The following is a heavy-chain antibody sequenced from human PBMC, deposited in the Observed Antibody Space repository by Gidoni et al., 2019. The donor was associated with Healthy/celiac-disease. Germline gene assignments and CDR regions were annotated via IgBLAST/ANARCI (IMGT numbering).Heavy chain of an antibody. CDR1: GLTFSRYA. J-gene: IGHJ6*02. V-gene: IGHV3-30-3*01. CDR3: ARDSLAPDVDIVATIKDYYYYGMDV. Sequence: QVQLVESGGGVVQPGRSLRPSCAASGLTFSRYALHWVRQAPGKGLEWVAVISYDGSNKYYADSVKGRFTISRDNSKNTLYLQMNSLRAEDTAVYYCARDSLAPDVDIVATIKDYYYYGMDVWGQGTTVTVSS. D-gene: IGHD5-12*01. CDR2: ISYDGSNK.